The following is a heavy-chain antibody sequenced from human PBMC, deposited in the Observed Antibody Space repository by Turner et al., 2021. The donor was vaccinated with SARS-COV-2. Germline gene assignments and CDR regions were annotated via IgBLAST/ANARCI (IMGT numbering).Heavy chain of an antibody. CDR3: ARSYSGYESDDAFDI. V-gene: IGHV4-39*01. CDR1: GGSISSSTYY. D-gene: IGHD5-12*01. J-gene: IGHJ3*02. Sequence: QLQLQDSGPGLVKPSETLSLTCTVSGGSISSSTYYWGWIRQPPGKGLEWIGTIYYSGSTYYNPSLKSRVTISVDTSKNQFSLKLSSVTAADTAVYYCARSYSGYESDDAFDIWGQGTMVTVSS. CDR2: IYYSGST.